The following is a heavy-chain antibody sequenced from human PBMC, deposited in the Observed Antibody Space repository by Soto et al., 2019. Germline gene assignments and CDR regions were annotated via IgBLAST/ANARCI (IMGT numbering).Heavy chain of an antibody. CDR1: GFTFSNYA. Sequence: EAQLLESGGGLVQPGGSLRLSCAASGFTFSNYAMTWVRQAPGKGLEWVSGITSGAGNTYYTGSVKGRFTISRDNSKNTLYLQMNSLKAEDTAVYYCAKNYASGSYLPLDFWGQGTLDTVSS. V-gene: IGHV3-23*01. J-gene: IGHJ4*02. CDR3: AKNYASGSYLPLDF. CDR2: ITSGAGNT. D-gene: IGHD3-10*01.